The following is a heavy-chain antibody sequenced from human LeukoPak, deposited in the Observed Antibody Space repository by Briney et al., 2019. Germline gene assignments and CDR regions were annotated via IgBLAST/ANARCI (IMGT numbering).Heavy chain of an antibody. CDR2: IYYSGST. J-gene: IGHJ4*02. CDR3: ARGIPKQQRIFDY. D-gene: IGHD6-13*01. CDR1: GGSISSYY. V-gene: IGHV4-59*01. Sequence: SETLSLTCTVSGGSISSYYWSWIRQPPGKGLEWIGYIYYSGSTNYNPSLKSRVTISVDTSKNQFSLKLSSVTAADTAVYYCARGIPKQQRIFDYWGQGTLVTVSS.